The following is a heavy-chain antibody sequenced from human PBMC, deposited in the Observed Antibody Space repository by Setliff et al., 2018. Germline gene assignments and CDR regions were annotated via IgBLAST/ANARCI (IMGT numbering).Heavy chain of an antibody. CDR3: ASIDWGENFYNMDV. V-gene: IGHV3-74*01. CDR1: GFSFNKYW. J-gene: IGHJ6*03. D-gene: IGHD7-27*01. Sequence: GGSLRLSCTVYGFSFNKYWMYWVRQAPGKGLEWVSRINGDATIAHYADSVKGRFTISRDNARNALYLQMVSLRGEDTGVYFCASIDWGENFYNMDVWGKGTTVTVSS. CDR2: INGDATIA.